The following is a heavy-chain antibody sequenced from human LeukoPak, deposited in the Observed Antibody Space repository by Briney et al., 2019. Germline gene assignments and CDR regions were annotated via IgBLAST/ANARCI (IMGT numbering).Heavy chain of an antibody. D-gene: IGHD3-3*01. V-gene: IGHV3-23*01. J-gene: IGHJ6*03. Sequence: GGSLRLSCSASGFTFSSYAMTWVRQAPGKGLEWVSTISGRGDLEFYTESVKGRFTVSRDHSKNTVHLQMDSLRAEDTAIYYCAREGDFWSGYPIDHYYYMDVWGKGSTVTVTS. CDR3: AREGDFWSGYPIDHYYYMDV. CDR2: ISGRGDLE. CDR1: GFTFSSYA.